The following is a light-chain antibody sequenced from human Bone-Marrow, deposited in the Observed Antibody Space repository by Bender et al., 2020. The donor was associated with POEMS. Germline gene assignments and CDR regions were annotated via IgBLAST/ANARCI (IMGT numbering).Light chain of an antibody. Sequence: QSVLTQPPSVSGAPGQRVSISCSGGGSTTGSNFVNWYLVLPGTAPRLLIYKDNQRNSGVPDRISGSKSGTLASLDISDLQSDDEAEYFCASWDDSVNGGVFGTGTKVTVL. J-gene: IGLJ1*01. CDR3: ASWDDSVNGGV. CDR2: KDN. CDR1: GSTTGSNF. V-gene: IGLV1-44*01.